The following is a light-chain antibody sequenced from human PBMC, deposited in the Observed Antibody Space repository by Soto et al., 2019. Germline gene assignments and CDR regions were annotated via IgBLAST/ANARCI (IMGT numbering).Light chain of an antibody. J-gene: IGKJ1*01. CDR2: GAS. CDR3: QQYGTSPKT. Sequence: EIVLTQSPGTLSLSPGERATLSCRASQSVSSSHLAWYQQKPGQAPRLLISGASSRATGIPDRFTGSGSGTDFTLTISRLEPEDFAVYYCQQYGTSPKTFGQGTKVGI. V-gene: IGKV3-20*01. CDR1: QSVSSSH.